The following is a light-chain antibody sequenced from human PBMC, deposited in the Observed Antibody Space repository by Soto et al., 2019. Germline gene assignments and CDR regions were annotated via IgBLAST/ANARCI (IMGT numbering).Light chain of an antibody. V-gene: IGKV3-15*01. CDR3: QQYYDWPIT. J-gene: IGKJ5*01. CDR2: AAS. CDR1: QSVSSN. Sequence: EIVMTQSPATLSVSPGERATLSCRASQSVSSNLAWYQQKPGQAPRLLICAASTRAAGIPARFSGSGSGTDFTLTISSLQSEDFAIYYCQQYYDWPITFGQGTRLEIK.